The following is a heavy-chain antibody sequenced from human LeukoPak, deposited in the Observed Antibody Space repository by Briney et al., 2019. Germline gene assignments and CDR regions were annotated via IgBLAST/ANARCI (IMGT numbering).Heavy chain of an antibody. J-gene: IGHJ6*03. Sequence: PSQTLSLTCTVSGGSISSGDYYWSWIRQPPGKGLEWIGYIYYSGITYYNPSLKSRVTISVDTSKNQFSLKLSSVTAADTAVYYCAREGSSGYYLYYYYMDVRGKGTTVTVSS. CDR2: IYYSGIT. CDR1: GGSISSGDYY. V-gene: IGHV4-30-4*08. D-gene: IGHD3-22*01. CDR3: AREGSSGYYLYYYYMDV.